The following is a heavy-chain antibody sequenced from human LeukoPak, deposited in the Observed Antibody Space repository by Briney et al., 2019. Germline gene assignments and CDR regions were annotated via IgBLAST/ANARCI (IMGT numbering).Heavy chain of an antibody. CDR3: AREPGTSGWYAHFDS. CDR2: INPGNGNT. V-gene: IGHV1-3*01. CDR1: GYTFTTYA. Sequence: ASVKVSCKASGYTFTTYAVHWVRQAPGQRLEWMGRINPGNGNTKSPQKFQGRVIITRDTSATTAYMELNSLRSEDTAVYYCAREPGTSGWYAHFDSWGQGTLLTVSS. J-gene: IGHJ4*02. D-gene: IGHD6-19*01.